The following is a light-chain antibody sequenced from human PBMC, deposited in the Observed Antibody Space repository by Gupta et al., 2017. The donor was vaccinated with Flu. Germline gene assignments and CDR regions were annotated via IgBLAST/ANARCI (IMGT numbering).Light chain of an antibody. CDR2: EAS. CDR1: QSISSW. CDR3: QEYNSHLHT. Sequence: DIQMTQSPSTLSASVGDRVTITCRASQSISSWLAWYQQKPGRAPKLLIHEASSLESGVPSRFSGSGSGTEFTLTISSLQPDDFATYYCQEYNSHLHTCGQGTKLEIK. J-gene: IGKJ2*01. V-gene: IGKV1-5*03.